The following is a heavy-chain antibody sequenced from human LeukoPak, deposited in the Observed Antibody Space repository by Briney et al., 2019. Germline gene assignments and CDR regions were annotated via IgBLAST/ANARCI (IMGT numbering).Heavy chain of an antibody. CDR1: GGTFSSYA. V-gene: IGHV1-69*04. D-gene: IGHD2-21*02. Sequence: SVKVSCKASGGTFSSYAISWVRQAPGQGLEWMGRIIPILGIANYAQKFQGRVTITADKSTSTAYMELSSLRSEDTAVYYCARDMGGDWDAFDIWGQGTMVTVSS. CDR3: ARDMGGDWDAFDI. CDR2: IIPILGIA. J-gene: IGHJ3*02.